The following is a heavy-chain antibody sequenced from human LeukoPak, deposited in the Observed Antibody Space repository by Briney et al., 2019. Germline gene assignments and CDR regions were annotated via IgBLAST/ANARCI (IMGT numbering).Heavy chain of an antibody. V-gene: IGHV3-48*01. J-gene: IGHJ4*02. CDR1: GFTFSSYA. CDR3: AREGSATLDYFDY. D-gene: IGHD6-25*01. CDR2: ISSSSSTI. Sequence: PGGSLRLSCAASGFTFSSYAMSWVRQAPGKGLEWVSYISSSSSTIYYADSVKGRFTISRDNAKNSLYLQMNSLRAEDTAVYYCAREGSATLDYFDYWGQGTLVTVSS.